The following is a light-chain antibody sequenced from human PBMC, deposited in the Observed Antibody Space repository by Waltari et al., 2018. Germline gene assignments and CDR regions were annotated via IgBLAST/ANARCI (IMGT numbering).Light chain of an antibody. Sequence: QSALTQAASVSGSPGQPITISCPGTSSDVGGYNYVSWYQHHPGKAPKLMIYGVSNRPSGVSNRFSGSKSGNTASLTISGLQAEDEADYYCNSYTSTNTRVFGGGTKLTVL. CDR1: SSDVGGYNY. CDR2: GVS. J-gene: IGLJ3*02. V-gene: IGLV2-14*03. CDR3: NSYTSTNTRV.